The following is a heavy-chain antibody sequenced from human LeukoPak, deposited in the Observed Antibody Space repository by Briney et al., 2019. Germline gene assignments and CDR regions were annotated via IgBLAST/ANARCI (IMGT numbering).Heavy chain of an antibody. J-gene: IGHJ4*02. Sequence: PGGSLRLSCAASGFTFNNYAMAWVRQAPGKGLQSVSSISDSTTGGSAYYADSVMGSFTISRDNYKHTLYLQMNSMRAGDTAVYHCAKLSCDFGNGYPNHDFDCWGQGTLVSVSS. V-gene: IGHV3-23*01. D-gene: IGHD3-3*01. CDR1: GFTFNNYA. CDR3: AKLSCDFGNGYPNHDFDC. CDR2: ISDSTTGGSA.